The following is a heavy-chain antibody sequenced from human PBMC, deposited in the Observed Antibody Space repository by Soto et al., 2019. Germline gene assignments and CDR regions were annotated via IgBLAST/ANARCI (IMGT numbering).Heavy chain of an antibody. Sequence: PSETLSLTCAVYGGSFSGYYWSWIRQPPGKGLEWIGEINHSGSTNYNPSLKSRVTISVDTSKNQFSLKLSSVTAADTAVYYCTRGRGYGDYILAYWGKGTLVPVSS. J-gene: IGHJ4*02. CDR3: TRGRGYGDYILAY. D-gene: IGHD4-17*01. V-gene: IGHV4-34*01. CDR1: GGSFSGYY. CDR2: INHSGST.